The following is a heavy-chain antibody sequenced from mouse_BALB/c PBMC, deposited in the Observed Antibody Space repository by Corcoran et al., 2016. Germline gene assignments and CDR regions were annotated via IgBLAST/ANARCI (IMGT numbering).Heavy chain of an antibody. Sequence: QIQLVQSGPELKKPGETVRISCKASGYTFTTAGMQWVQKMPGKGLKWIGWINTHSGVPKYAEDFKGRFAFSLETSASTAYLQISNLKNEDTATYFCARFGITTGYAMDYWGQGTSVTVSS. CDR2: INTHSGVP. J-gene: IGHJ4*01. V-gene: IGHV9-4*02. CDR3: ARFGITTGYAMDY. CDR1: GYTFTTAG. D-gene: IGHD1-1*01.